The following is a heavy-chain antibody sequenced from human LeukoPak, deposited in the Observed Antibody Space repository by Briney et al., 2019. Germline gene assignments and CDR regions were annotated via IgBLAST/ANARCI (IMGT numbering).Heavy chain of an antibody. V-gene: IGHV4-59*01. CDR2: IYYSGST. J-gene: IGHJ4*02. Sequence: PSETLSLTCTVSGGSISSYYWSWIRQPPGKGLEWIGYIYYSGSTNYNPSLKSRVTISVDTSKNQFSLKLSSVTAADTAVYYCARSSGSSSWYGLYWGQGTLVTVSS. CDR3: ARSSGSSSWYGLY. D-gene: IGHD6-13*01. CDR1: GGSISSYY.